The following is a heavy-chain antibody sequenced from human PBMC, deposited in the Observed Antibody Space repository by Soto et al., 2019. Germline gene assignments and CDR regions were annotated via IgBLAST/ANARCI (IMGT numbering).Heavy chain of an antibody. CDR3: ARVHHTYRAELGFDY. V-gene: IGHV1-8*01. Sequence: QVQLVQSGAEVKKPGASVKVSCNASGYTFTSYDINWVRQATGQGLEWLGWMNPNSGNTGYAQKFQGRVTMTRNTSISTAYMELSSLRSEDTAVYYCARVHHTYRAELGFDYWGQGTLVTVSS. J-gene: IGHJ4*02. CDR1: GYTFTSYD. D-gene: IGHD1-26*01. CDR2: MNPNSGNT.